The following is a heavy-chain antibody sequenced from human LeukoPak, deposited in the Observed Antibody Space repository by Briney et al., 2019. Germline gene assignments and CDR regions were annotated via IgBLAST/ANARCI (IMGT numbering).Heavy chain of an antibody. J-gene: IGHJ4*02. CDR2: INSCGRST. V-gene: IGHV3-74*01. D-gene: IGHD1-26*01. Sequence: GGSLRLSCAASGFTFSSYWMHWVRQGPGKGLVWVSRINSCGRSTIYADSVKGRFTISRDTAKNTLYLKMNSLRAEDTAVYYCARDGRSGNFDKWGQGTLVSVSS. CDR1: GFTFSSYW. CDR3: ARDGRSGNFDK.